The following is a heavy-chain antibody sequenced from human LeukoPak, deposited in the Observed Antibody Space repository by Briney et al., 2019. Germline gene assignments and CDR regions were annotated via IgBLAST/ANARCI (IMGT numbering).Heavy chain of an antibody. CDR3: ARHFNGPDYFDY. Sequence: GGSLRLSCAASGFTFSSYAMHWVRQAPGKGLEWVAVISYDGSNKYYAGSVKGRFTISRDNSKNTLYLQMNSLRAEDTAVYYCARHFNGPDYFDYWGQGTLVTVSS. CDR1: GFTFSSYA. CDR2: ISYDGSNK. D-gene: IGHD2-8*01. V-gene: IGHV3-30-3*01. J-gene: IGHJ4*02.